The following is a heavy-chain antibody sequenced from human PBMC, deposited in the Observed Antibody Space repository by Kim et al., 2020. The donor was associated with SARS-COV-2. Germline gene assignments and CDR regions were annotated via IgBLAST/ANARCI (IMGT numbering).Heavy chain of an antibody. CDR2: IKQDGSEK. D-gene: IGHD6-6*01. CDR3: ARSIEYSSSVNDF. J-gene: IGHJ4*02. V-gene: IGHV3-7*01. Sequence: GGSLRLSCAAFGFSFSSYWMSWVRQAPGKGLEWVANIKQDGSEKYYVDSVKGRFTISRDNAKYSLYLQMNSLSAEDTAVYYCARSIEYSSSVNDFWGQGTLVTVSS. CDR1: GFSFSSYW.